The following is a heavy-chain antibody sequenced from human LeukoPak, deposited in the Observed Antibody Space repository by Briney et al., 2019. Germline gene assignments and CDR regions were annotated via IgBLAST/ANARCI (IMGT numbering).Heavy chain of an antibody. CDR2: ISGSGGST. J-gene: IGHJ5*02. Sequence: GGSLRLSCAASGFTFSSYAMSWVRQAPGKGLECVSAISGSGGSTYYADSVKGRSTISRDNSKNTLYLQMNSLRAEDTAVYYCAKLYSSSSSLSWFDPWGQGTLVTVSS. V-gene: IGHV3-23*01. D-gene: IGHD6-6*01. CDR3: AKLYSSSSSLSWFDP. CDR1: GFTFSSYA.